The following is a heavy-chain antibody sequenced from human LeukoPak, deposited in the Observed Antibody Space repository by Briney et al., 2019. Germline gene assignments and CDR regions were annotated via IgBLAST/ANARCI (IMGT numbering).Heavy chain of an antibody. CDR1: GYTFTSYA. Sequence: ASVKASCKASGYTFTSYAMHWVRQAPGQRLEWMGWINAGNGNTKYSQKFQGRVTITRDTSASTAYMELSSLRSEDTAVYYCSVVTAIQSFDYWGQGTLVTVSS. V-gene: IGHV1-3*01. CDR2: INAGNGNT. CDR3: SVVTAIQSFDY. D-gene: IGHD2-21*02. J-gene: IGHJ4*02.